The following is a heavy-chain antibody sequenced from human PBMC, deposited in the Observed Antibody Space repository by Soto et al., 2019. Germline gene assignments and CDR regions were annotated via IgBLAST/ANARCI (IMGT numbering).Heavy chain of an antibody. CDR1: GGTFSSYA. CDR2: IIPIFGTA. D-gene: IGHD3-22*01. CDR3: ARDRGPSSGYYPYWFDP. J-gene: IGHJ5*02. V-gene: IGHV1-69*13. Sequence: SVKVSCKASGGTFSSYAITWVRQAPGQGFEWMGGIIPIFGTANYAQKFQARVTITADESTSTAYMELSSLRSEDTAVYYCARDRGPSSGYYPYWFDPWGQGTLVTVPS.